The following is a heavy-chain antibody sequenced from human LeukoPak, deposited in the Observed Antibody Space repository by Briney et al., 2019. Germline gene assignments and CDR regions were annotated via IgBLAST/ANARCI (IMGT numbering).Heavy chain of an antibody. CDR1: GFTLSRYW. V-gene: IGHV3-74*01. D-gene: IGHD2-15*01. J-gene: IGHJ4*02. CDR2: INDDGIST. CDR3: AREGGYTSGPDY. Sequence: GGSLRLSCAPSGFTLSRYWMHWVRHAPGKRLVWVSRINDDGISTTYADSVKGRFTISRDNAKNTLYLQMNSLRAEDTAVYFCAREGGYTSGPDYWGQGTLVTVSS.